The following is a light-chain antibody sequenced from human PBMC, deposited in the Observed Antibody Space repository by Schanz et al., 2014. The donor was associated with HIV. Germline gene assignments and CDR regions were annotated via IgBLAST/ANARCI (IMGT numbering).Light chain of an antibody. CDR1: QSVSSM. CDR2: RIS. J-gene: IGKJ2*01. CDR3: QQRSNWPPYT. V-gene: IGKV3-15*01. Sequence: EIVMTQSPATLSVSPGDTVTLSCRASQSVSSMLDWFQQKPGQAPRLLIYRISTRATGIPARFSGSGSGTEFTLTISSLQSEDFAVYYCQQRSNWPPYTFGQGTKLEIK.